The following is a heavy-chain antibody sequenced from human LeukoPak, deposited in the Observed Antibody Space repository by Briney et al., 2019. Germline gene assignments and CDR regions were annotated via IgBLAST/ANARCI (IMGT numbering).Heavy chain of an antibody. V-gene: IGHV1-69*05. J-gene: IGHJ4*02. D-gene: IGHD3-22*01. Sequence: GSSVKVSCKASGGTFSSYAISWVRQAPGQGLEWMGRIIPIFGTANYAQKFQGRVTITTDESTSTAYMELSSLRSGDTAVYYCARDSYYYDSSGYFGYWGQGTLVTVSS. CDR1: GGTFSSYA. CDR2: IIPIFGTA. CDR3: ARDSYYYDSSGYFGY.